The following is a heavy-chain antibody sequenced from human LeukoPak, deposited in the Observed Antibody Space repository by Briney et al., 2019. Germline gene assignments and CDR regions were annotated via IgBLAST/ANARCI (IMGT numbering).Heavy chain of an antibody. CDR3: AKDPKYSSSAIDY. V-gene: IGHV3-9*01. D-gene: IGHD6-6*01. Sequence: QAGRSLRLSCAASGFTFDDYAMHWVRQAPGKGLEWVSGISWNSGSIGYADSVKGRFTISRDNAKNSLYLQMNSLRAEDTAVYYCAKDPKYSSSAIDYWGQGTLVTASS. CDR2: ISWNSGSI. CDR1: GFTFDDYA. J-gene: IGHJ4*02.